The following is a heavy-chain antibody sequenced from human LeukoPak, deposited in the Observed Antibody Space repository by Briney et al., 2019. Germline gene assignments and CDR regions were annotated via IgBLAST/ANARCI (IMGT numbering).Heavy chain of an antibody. CDR2: FSYTGTT. Sequence: SETLSLTCSVSGDSLNIYYWNWIRQSPGKGLEWIGYFSYTGTTNYNLSLKSRVNMSVDRSKNLVSLTLRSVTAADTAVYYCARRIYHYHGLDVWGPGTTVIVSS. J-gene: IGHJ6*02. CDR3: ARRIYHYHGLDV. V-gene: IGHV4-59*08. CDR1: GDSLNIYY.